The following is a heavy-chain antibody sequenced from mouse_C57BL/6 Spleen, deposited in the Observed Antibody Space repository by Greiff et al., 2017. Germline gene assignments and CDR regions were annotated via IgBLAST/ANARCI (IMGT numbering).Heavy chain of an antibody. V-gene: IGHV14-4*01. CDR1: GFNITDYY. D-gene: IGHD1-1*01. CDR2: IDPENGDT. CDR3: TYYYTGYFDV. Sequence: EVQLQQSGAELVRPGASVKLSCTASGFNITDYYMHWVKQRPEQGLEWIGWIDPENGDTEDASKFQGKATIAADTSSNTAYLQLSSLTSEDTAVYYCTYYYTGYFDVWGTGTTVTVSS. J-gene: IGHJ1*03.